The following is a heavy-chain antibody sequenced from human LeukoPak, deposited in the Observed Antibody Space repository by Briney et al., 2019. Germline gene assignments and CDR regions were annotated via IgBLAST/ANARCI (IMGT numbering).Heavy chain of an antibody. Sequence: PGGSLRLSCAASGFTFSGSAMHWVRQASGKGLEWVGRIRSKANSYATAYAASVKGRFTISRDDSKNTAYLQMNSLRAEDTAVYYCARGGDGYNYDGFDYWGQGTLVTVSS. CDR1: GFTFSGSA. V-gene: IGHV3-73*01. CDR2: IRSKANSYAT. D-gene: IGHD5-24*01. CDR3: ARGGDGYNYDGFDY. J-gene: IGHJ4*02.